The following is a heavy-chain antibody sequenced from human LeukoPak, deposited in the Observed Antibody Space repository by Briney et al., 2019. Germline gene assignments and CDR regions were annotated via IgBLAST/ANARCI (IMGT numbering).Heavy chain of an antibody. J-gene: IGHJ5*02. CDR2: ISAYNGNT. CDR1: GYTFTSYG. D-gene: IGHD6-19*01. Sequence: ASVKVSCKASGYTFTSYGISWVRQAPGQGLEWMGWISAYNGNTNYAQKLQGRVTMTTDTSTSTAYMELRSLRSDDTAVYYCAGDHEWLVQSGWFDPWGQGTLVTVSS. CDR3: AGDHEWLVQSGWFDP. V-gene: IGHV1-18*01.